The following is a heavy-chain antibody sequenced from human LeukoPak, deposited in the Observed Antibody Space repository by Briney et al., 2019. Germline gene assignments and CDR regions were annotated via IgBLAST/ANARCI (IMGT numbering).Heavy chain of an antibody. V-gene: IGHV3-64*01. CDR1: GFTFSSYA. D-gene: IGHD3-22*01. CDR3: ARDLSGDYDSSEIDY. J-gene: IGHJ4*02. CDR2: ISSNGGST. Sequence: GGSLRLSCAASGFTFSSYAMHWVRQAPGKGLEYVSAISSNGGSTYYANSVKGRFTISRDNAKNSMYLQMRSLRAEDTAVYYCARDLSGDYDSSEIDYWGQGTLVTVSS.